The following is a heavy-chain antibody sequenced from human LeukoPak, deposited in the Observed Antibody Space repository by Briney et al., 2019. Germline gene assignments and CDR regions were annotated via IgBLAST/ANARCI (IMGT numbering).Heavy chain of an antibody. V-gene: IGHV3-53*01. J-gene: IGHJ4*02. Sequence: GGSLRLSCAASGFTVSSNYMSWVRQAPGKGLEWVSVIYSGGSTYYEDSVKGRFTISRDNSKNTLYLQMNSLRAEDTAVYYCARDMSGSYSPNDYWGQGTLVTVSS. D-gene: IGHD1-26*01. CDR3: ARDMSGSYSPNDY. CDR1: GFTVSSNY. CDR2: IYSGGST.